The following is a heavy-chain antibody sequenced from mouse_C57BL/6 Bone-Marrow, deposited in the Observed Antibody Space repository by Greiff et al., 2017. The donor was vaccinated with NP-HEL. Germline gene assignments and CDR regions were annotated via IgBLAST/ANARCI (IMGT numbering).Heavy chain of an antibody. D-gene: IGHD4-1*01. V-gene: IGHV5-12*01. CDR3: ARHPHWGRYCDV. Sequence: EVKLVESGGGLVQPGGSLKLSCAASGFTFSDYYMYWVRQTPEKRLEWVAYISNGGGSTYYPDTVKGRFTISRDNAKNTLYLQMSRLKSEDTAMYYCARHPHWGRYCDVWGTGTTVTVSS. J-gene: IGHJ1*03. CDR2: ISNGGGST. CDR1: GFTFSDYY.